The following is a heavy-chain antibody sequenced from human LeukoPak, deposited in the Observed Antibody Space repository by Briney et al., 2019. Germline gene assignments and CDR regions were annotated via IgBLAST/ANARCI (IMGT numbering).Heavy chain of an antibody. Sequence: ASVKVSCKAFGYTFTGYYMHWVRQAPGQGLEWMGWINPNSGGTNYAQKFQGRVTMTRDTSISTAYMELSRLRSDDTAVYYCARDLPDGSGSYYAYYFDYWGQGTLVTVSS. CDR2: INPNSGGT. CDR1: GYTFTGYY. D-gene: IGHD3-10*01. V-gene: IGHV1-2*02. J-gene: IGHJ4*02. CDR3: ARDLPDGSGSYYAYYFDY.